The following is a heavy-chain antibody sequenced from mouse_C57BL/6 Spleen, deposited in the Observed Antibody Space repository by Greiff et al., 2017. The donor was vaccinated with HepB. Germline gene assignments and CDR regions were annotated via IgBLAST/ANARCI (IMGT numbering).Heavy chain of an antibody. J-gene: IGHJ4*01. D-gene: IGHD2-4*01. V-gene: IGHV14-2*01. CDR2: IDPEDGET. Sequence: EVQLQQSGAELVKPGASVKLSCTASGFNIKDYYMHWVKQRTEPGLEWIGRIDPEDGETKYAPKFRGKATITADTSSSTAYLQISSLTSEDTAVYYCALSDYDYDDGRNYAMDYWGQGTSVTVSS. CDR1: GFNIKDYY. CDR3: ALSDYDYDDGRNYAMDY.